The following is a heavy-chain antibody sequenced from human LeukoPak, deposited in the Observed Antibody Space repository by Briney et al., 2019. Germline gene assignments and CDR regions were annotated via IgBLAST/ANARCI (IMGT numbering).Heavy chain of an antibody. V-gene: IGHV3-13*04. CDR3: RAYSSSLAIFDY. Sequence: SGGSLRLSCAASGFTFSSRDTHWVRQATGEGLEWVSAIGTVGDTYYSGSVKGRFTISRENAKNSLYLQMNSLRAEDTAVYYCRAYSSSLAIFDYWGQGTLVTVSS. D-gene: IGHD6-13*01. CDR1: GFTFSSRD. J-gene: IGHJ4*02. CDR2: IGTVGDT.